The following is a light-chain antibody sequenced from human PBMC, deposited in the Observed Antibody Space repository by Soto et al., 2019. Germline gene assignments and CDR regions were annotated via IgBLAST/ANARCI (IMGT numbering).Light chain of an antibody. Sequence: QSALTQPAYVSVVPGQSITISCTGTSSDVGGYNYVSWYQQHPGKAPKLMIYDVSNRPSGVSNRFSGSKSGNTASLTISGLQAEDEADYYCSSYTSSSTGYVFGTGTKVTVL. CDR3: SSYTSSSTGYV. CDR2: DVS. V-gene: IGLV2-14*01. CDR1: SSDVGGYNY. J-gene: IGLJ1*01.